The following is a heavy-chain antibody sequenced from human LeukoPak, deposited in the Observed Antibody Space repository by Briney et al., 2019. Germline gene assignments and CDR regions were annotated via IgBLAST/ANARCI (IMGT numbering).Heavy chain of an antibody. CDR3: AGSLGYCTSNVCYLKY. CDR2: IYYSGST. J-gene: IGHJ4*02. Sequence: SETLSLTCTVSGGSISSYHWNWIRQPPGKGLEWIGYIYYSGSTNYDPSLKSRLTISVDTSKNQFSLKLSSVTAADTAVYYCAGSLGYCTSNVCYLKYWGQGTLVTVSS. CDR1: GGSISSYH. D-gene: IGHD2-8*01. V-gene: IGHV4-59*01.